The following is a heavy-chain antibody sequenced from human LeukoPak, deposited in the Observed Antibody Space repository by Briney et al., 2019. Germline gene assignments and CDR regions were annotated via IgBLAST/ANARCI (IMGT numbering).Heavy chain of an antibody. CDR3: ARGGEVFGELVDWYFDL. Sequence: ASVKVSCKASGYTFTGYYMHWVRQAPGQGLEWMGRINPNSGGTNYAQKFQGRVTMTRDTSISTAYMELSRLRSDDTAVYYCARGGEVFGELVDWYFDLWGRGTLVTVSS. V-gene: IGHV1-2*06. CDR1: GYTFTGYY. D-gene: IGHD3-10*02. CDR2: INPNSGGT. J-gene: IGHJ2*01.